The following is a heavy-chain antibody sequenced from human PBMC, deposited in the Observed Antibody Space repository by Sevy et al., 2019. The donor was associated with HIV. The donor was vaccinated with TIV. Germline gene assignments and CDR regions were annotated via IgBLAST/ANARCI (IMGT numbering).Heavy chain of an antibody. CDR3: AKGGGGHYDPDEIAYYFYYYNMDV. V-gene: IGHV3-23*01. CDR2: ISGSGTRT. D-gene: IGHD3-22*01. CDR1: GFSFDSYG. Sequence: GGSLRLSCAVSGFSFDSYGMTWVRQAPGKGLEWVSAISGSGTRTYYADSVKGRFIISRDNSKNTLDLQMNSLRAEDTVIYYWAKGGGGHYDPDEIAYYFYYYNMDVWGKGTTVTVS. J-gene: IGHJ6*03.